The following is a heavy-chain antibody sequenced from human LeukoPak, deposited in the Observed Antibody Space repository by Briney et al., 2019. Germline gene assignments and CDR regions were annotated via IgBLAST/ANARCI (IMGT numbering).Heavy chain of an antibody. V-gene: IGHV1-46*01. CDR1: GYTFTNYY. D-gene: IGHD1-26*01. CDR3: ARDGNFESRGSYYVSFDY. Sequence: ASVKVSCKASGYTFTNYYIHWVRQAPGQGLEWMGIINPGGRSTSYAQKFQGRVTMTTDTSTSTVYMELSSLRSDDTAVYYCARDGNFESRGSYYVSFDYWGQGNLVTVSS. CDR2: INPGGRST. J-gene: IGHJ4*02.